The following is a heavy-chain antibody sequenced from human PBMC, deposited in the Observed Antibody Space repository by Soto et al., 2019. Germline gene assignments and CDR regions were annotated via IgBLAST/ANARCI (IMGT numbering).Heavy chain of an antibody. CDR3: ALARDYFDY. Sequence: DVQLLESGGGLVQPGGSLRLSCAASGFTFSSYAMSWVRQAPGKGLEWVSSISGGGGGTYYADSVKGRFTISRDNSKNTLYLQMNSLRDEDTAVYYCALARDYFDYWGQGTLVTVSS. J-gene: IGHJ4*02. CDR1: GFTFSSYA. V-gene: IGHV3-23*01. CDR2: ISGGGGGT.